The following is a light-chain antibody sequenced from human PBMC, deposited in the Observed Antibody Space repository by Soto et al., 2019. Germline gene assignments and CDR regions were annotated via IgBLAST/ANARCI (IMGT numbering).Light chain of an antibody. CDR3: SLYTSSSTWV. Sequence: QSVLTQPPSVSGSPGQSVTISCTVTSSDVGDYEHVSWYQQAPGTAPKPIIFDVTNRPSGVPDRFSGSKSGNTPSLTIFGLQAEDEADYYCSLYTSSSTWVFGGGTKLTVL. CDR2: DVT. J-gene: IGLJ3*02. V-gene: IGLV2-18*01. CDR1: SSDVGDYEH.